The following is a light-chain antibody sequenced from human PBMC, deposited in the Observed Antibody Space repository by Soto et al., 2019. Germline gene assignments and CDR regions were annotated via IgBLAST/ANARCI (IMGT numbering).Light chain of an antibody. CDR3: QQYEELPLT. Sequence: DVQRTQSPSTLSASVGDRVAISCQASQSVVNYLNWFQQRPGKAPQLLISDASHLEPGVPSRFSGQRSGTDFTLIISSLQPEDFATYYCQQYEELPLTFGGGTRVEV. V-gene: IGKV1-33*01. CDR2: DAS. CDR1: QSVVNY. J-gene: IGKJ4*01.